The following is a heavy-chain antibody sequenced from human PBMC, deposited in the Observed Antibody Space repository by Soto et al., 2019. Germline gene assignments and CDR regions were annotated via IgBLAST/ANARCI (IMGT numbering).Heavy chain of an antibody. CDR1: GDTFISSG. CDR2: ISGYKGDT. D-gene: IGHD2-15*01. Sequence: VQSGAEVKKPGASVKVSCKASGDTFISSGISWVRQAPGQGLEWMGWISGYKGDTNYAQKFQGRVTLTTDTSTSTAYMELRSLTPGDTPVYYCARIEYCSGGNCYSAFDIWGQGTLVTVSS. V-gene: IGHV1-18*01. CDR3: ARIEYCSGGNCYSAFDI. J-gene: IGHJ3*02.